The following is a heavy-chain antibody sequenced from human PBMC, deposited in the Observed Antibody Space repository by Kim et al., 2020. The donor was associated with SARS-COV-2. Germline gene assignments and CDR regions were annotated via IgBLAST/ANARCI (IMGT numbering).Heavy chain of an antibody. J-gene: IGHJ4*02. V-gene: IGHV3-53*01. Sequence: GGSLRLSCAASGFSVSTNYMGWVRQAPGKGLEWISIIYTGGDGYYAASVRGRFTISRDNAKITLYLQMNSVRVEDTAVYYCVRGDYGGHVGTVNDWGQGTLVTVSS. D-gene: IGHD4-17*01. CDR3: VRGDYGGHVGTVND. CDR1: GFSVSTNY. CDR2: IYTGGDG.